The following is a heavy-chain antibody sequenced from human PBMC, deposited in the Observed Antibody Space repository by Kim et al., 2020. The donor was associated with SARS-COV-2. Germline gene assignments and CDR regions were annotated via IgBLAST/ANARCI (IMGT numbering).Heavy chain of an antibody. CDR3: ARHGDEFGSGWFDP. CDR1: GGSISPYH. V-gene: IGHV4-59*08. CDR2: VSYSGST. D-gene: IGHD3-10*01. Sequence: SETLSLTCTVSGGSISPYHWTWIRQPPGKGLEWIGYVSYSGSTNYNPSLKSRVTISIDTSRNQFSLKVSSVTAADTAIYYCARHGDEFGSGWFDPWGQGT. J-gene: IGHJ5*02.